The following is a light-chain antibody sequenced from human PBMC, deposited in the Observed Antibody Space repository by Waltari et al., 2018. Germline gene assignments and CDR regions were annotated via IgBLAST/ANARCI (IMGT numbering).Light chain of an antibody. J-gene: IGLJ2*01. CDR1: GSDVGRYNY. Sequence: QSALTQPRSVSGSLGQSVTISCTGAGSDVGRYNYVSWYQQLPGKAPKLMIYDVTTPPSGVPDRFSGSKSGNTASLTISGLQADDEADYYCCSYAGTYTVILFGGGTRLTVL. CDR2: DVT. V-gene: IGLV2-11*01. CDR3: CSYAGTYTVIL.